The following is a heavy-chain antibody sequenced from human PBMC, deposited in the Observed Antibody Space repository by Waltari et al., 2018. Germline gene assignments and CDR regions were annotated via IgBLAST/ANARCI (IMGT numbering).Heavy chain of an antibody. CDR2: INHSGST. D-gene: IGHD3-16*01. CDR1: GGSFSGYY. J-gene: IGHJ6*02. V-gene: IGHV4-34*01. Sequence: QVQLQQWGAGLLKPSETLSLTCAVYGGSFSGYYWSWIRQPPGKGREWIGEINHSGSTNYNPALKSRVTISVDTSKNQFSLKRSSVTAADTAVYYCARLLLRLGESMGYYYGMDVWGQGTTVTVSS. CDR3: ARLLLRLGESMGYYYGMDV.